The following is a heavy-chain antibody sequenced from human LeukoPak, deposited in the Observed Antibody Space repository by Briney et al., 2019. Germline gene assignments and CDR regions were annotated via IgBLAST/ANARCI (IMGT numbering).Heavy chain of an antibody. J-gene: IGHJ4*02. CDR2: INSDGSST. CDR1: GFTFSSYW. CDR3: AREIGYCSSTSCYETFDY. Sequence: PGGSLRLSCAASGFTFSSYWMHWVRQAPGKGLVWVSRINSDGSSTSYADSVKGRFIISRDNAKNTLYLQMNGLRAEDTAVYYCAREIGYCSSTSCYETFDYWGQGTLVTVSS. V-gene: IGHV3-74*01. D-gene: IGHD2-2*03.